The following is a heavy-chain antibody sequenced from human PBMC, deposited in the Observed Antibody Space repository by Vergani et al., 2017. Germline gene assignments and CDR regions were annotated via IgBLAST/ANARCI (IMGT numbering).Heavy chain of an antibody. J-gene: IGHJ4*02. CDR1: GFTVSSNY. D-gene: IGHD5-12*01. Sequence: EVQLVETGGGLIQPGGSLRLSCAASGFTVSSNYMSWVRQAPGKGLEWVSVIYSGGSTYYADSVKGRFTISRDNSKNTLYLQMNSLRAEDTAVYYCARAVSGYDPFDYWGQGTLVTVSS. V-gene: IGHV3-53*02. CDR3: ARAVSGYDPFDY. CDR2: IYSGGST.